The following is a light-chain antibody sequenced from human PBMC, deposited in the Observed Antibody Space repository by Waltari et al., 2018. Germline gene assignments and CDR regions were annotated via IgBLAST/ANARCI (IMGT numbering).Light chain of an antibody. V-gene: IGLV2-11*01. CDR1: SSDVGGYDY. CDR3: SSYAGSNNWV. CDR2: RAP. J-gene: IGLJ3*02. Sequence: QSALTQPRSVSGSPGQPVTITCTGTSSDVGGYDYVSWYPHPPGTAPKLMIYRAPKRPSGVPDRFSGSKSGNTASLTVSGLRAEDEADYHCSSYAGSNNWVFGGGTKLTVL.